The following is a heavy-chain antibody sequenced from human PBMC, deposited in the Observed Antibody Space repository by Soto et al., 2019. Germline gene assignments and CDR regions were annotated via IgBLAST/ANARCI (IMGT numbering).Heavy chain of an antibody. V-gene: IGHV4-30-4*01. CDR1: GGSISSDDYY. CDR2: IHDTATT. J-gene: IGHJ4*02. CDR3: ASQYYDFSSGALDF. D-gene: IGHD3-3*01. Sequence: QVQLQESGPGLVKPSQTLSLTCTVSGGSISSDDYYWSWIRQPPGKGLEWIGDIHDTATTSYSPSLKCRLTLSVATSKNQFSLTLRSVTAADTAVYFCASQYYDFSSGALDFWGQGILVTVSS.